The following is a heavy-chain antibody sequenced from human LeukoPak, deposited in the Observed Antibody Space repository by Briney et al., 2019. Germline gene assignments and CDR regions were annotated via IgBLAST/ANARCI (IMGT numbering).Heavy chain of an antibody. CDR1: GDSISSRTYY. CDR3: ARRALGGAYFDI. J-gene: IGHJ4*02. D-gene: IGHD3-16*01. Sequence: PSETLSLTCTVSGDSISSRTYYWGWIRQPPGKGLEWIGIIYYTGSTYYDPSLKSRITLSVDTSRNQFSLRLSSVTAADTAVYYCARRALGGAYFDIWGQGVLVTVSS. CDR2: IYYTGST. V-gene: IGHV4-39*01.